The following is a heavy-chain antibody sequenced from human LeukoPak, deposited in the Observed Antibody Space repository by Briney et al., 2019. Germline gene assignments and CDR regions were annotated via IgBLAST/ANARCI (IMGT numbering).Heavy chain of an antibody. D-gene: IGHD3-16*02. V-gene: IGHV3-30-3*01. CDR3: ARDKGRVIDY. CDR2: ISHDGSNK. Sequence: GGSLRLSCAASGFTFSSYAMHWVRQAPGKGLEWVAVISHDGSNKYYADSVKGRFTISRDNSKNTLYLQMNSLRAEDTAVCYRARDKGRVIDYWGQGTLVTVSS. CDR1: GFTFSSYA. J-gene: IGHJ4*02.